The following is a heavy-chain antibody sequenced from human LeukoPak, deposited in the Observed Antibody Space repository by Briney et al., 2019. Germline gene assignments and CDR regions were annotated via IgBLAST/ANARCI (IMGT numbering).Heavy chain of an antibody. J-gene: IGHJ4*02. Sequence: GGSLRLSCAASGFTFTSYAISWVRQAPGQGLEWMGGIIPIFGTANYAQKFQGRVTITADESTSTAYMELSSLRSEDTAVYYCARDSGYCSSTSCYFFDYWGQGTLVTVSS. CDR3: ARDSGYCSSTSCYFFDY. D-gene: IGHD2-2*03. V-gene: IGHV1-69*01. CDR2: IIPIFGTA. CDR1: GFTFTSYA.